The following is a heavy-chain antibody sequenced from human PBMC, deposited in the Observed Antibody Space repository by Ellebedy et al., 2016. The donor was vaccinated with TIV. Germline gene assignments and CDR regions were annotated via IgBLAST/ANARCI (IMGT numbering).Heavy chain of an antibody. J-gene: IGHJ4*02. CDR2: IYYSGST. CDR1: GGSISSSSYY. Sequence: SETLSLTXTVSGGSISSSSYYWGWIRQPPGKGLEWIGSIYYSGSTYYNPSLKSRVTISVDTSKNQFSLKLSSVTAADTAVYYCARPSGSIAARPTIGFDYWGQGTLVTVSS. V-gene: IGHV4-39*01. D-gene: IGHD6-6*01. CDR3: ARPSGSIAARPTIGFDY.